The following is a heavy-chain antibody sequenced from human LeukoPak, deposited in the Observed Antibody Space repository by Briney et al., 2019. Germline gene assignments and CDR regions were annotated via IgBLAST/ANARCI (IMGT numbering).Heavy chain of an antibody. CDR1: GGSISRGGYY. J-gene: IGHJ5*02. Sequence: PSETLSLTCTVSGGSISRGGYYWSWIRQHPGKGLEWIGYIYYSGSTHYNPSLRSRVTMSVDTSKNQFSLKLSSVTAADTAVYYCARDLRGIRGVGSNWFDPWGHGTLVTVSS. D-gene: IGHD3-10*01. CDR3: ARDLRGIRGVGSNWFDP. V-gene: IGHV4-31*03. CDR2: IYYSGST.